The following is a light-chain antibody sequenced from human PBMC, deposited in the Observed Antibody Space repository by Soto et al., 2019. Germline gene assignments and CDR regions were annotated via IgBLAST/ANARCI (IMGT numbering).Light chain of an antibody. J-gene: IGKJ1*01. CDR3: QQYNNWPRT. Sequence: MVVTQSPATRSVSPGERATLSCRASQDVSSNLAWYQQKPGQAPSLLIYGASSRATGIPDRFSGSGSGTDFSLAINRLEPEDSAVYYCQQYNNWPRTFGQGTKVEIK. CDR2: GAS. V-gene: IGKV3D-15*01. CDR1: QDVSSN.